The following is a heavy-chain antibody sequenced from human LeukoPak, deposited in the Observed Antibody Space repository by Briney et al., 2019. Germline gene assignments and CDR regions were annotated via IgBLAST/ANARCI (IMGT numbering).Heavy chain of an antibody. Sequence: GSLRLSCAASGFTFSSYAMSWVRQAPGKGLEWVSAISGSGGSTYYADSVKGRFTISRDNSKNTLYLQMNSLRAEDTAVYYCAKGLHDSSGYYYFDYWGQGTLVTVSS. CDR3: AKGLHDSSGYYYFDY. D-gene: IGHD3-22*01. CDR2: ISGSGGST. J-gene: IGHJ4*02. CDR1: GFTFSSYA. V-gene: IGHV3-23*01.